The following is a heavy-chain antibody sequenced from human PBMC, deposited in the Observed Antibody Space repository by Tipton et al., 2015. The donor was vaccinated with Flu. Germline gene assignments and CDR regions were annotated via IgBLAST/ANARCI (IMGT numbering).Heavy chain of an antibody. CDR2: IFYDGSKT. V-gene: IGHV3-33*01. CDR1: GLTFTTFG. CDR3: ARDGPEWNYFAYMDV. D-gene: IGHD3-3*01. J-gene: IGHJ6*03. Sequence: SLRLSCAASGLTFTTFGMHWVRQAPGKGLEWVAFIFYDGSKTYYADSVKGRFAISRDDSKNTVYLQMNSLRAEDTATYFCARDGPEWNYFAYMDVWGKGTTVTVS.